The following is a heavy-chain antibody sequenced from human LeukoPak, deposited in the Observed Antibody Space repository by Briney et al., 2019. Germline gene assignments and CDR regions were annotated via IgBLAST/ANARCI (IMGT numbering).Heavy chain of an antibody. CDR1: GYTFTSYG. D-gene: IGHD3-10*01. J-gene: IGHJ4*02. CDR3: ARHLPGWFGESKPYYFDY. Sequence: ASVKVSCKASGYTFTSYGISWVRQAPGQGLEWMGWISAYSGNTNYAQKLQGRVTMTTDTYTSTAYMELRSLRSDDTAVYYCARHLPGWFGESKPYYFDYWGQGTLVTVSS. CDR2: ISAYSGNT. V-gene: IGHV1-18*01.